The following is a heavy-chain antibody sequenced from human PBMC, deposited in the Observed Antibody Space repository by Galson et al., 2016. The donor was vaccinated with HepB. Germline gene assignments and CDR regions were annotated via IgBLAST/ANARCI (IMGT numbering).Heavy chain of an antibody. CDR1: GFSFNSYA. CDR3: ARGGDGYNLNWYFDL. D-gene: IGHD5-24*01. V-gene: IGHV3-30*04. Sequence: SLRLSCAASGFSFNSYAMDWVRQAPGKGLEWVAVISYDGHNKDYADSVKGRFTISRDYSKRILYLQMNRLTTDDTTVYYCARGGDGYNLNWYFDLWGRGTLVTVSS. CDR2: ISYDGHNK. J-gene: IGHJ2*01.